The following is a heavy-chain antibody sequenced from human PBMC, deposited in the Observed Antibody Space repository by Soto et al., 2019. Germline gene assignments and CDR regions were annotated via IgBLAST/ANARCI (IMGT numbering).Heavy chain of an antibody. D-gene: IGHD4-4*01. Sequence: VQLVESGGGLVKPGGSLRLSCAASGFTFSNDNMNWVRQAPGKGLEWVSAISSSSSYIYYADSVKGRLTISRDNAKNALYLQVNSLRDEDTAVYYCAREYPSSKCYYGMDVWGQGTTVTVSS. J-gene: IGHJ6*02. CDR1: GFTFSNDN. V-gene: IGHV3-21*01. CDR2: ISSSSSYI. CDR3: AREYPSSKCYYGMDV.